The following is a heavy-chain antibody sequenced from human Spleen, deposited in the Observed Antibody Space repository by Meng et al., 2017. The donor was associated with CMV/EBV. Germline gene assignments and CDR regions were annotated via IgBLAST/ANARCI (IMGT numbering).Heavy chain of an antibody. J-gene: IGHJ4*02. V-gene: IGHV2-5*02. CDR1: GSCLSISGMS. CDR3: AHRDYCSGGTCTFDY. CDR2: VYWDDDK. Sequence: GSCLSISGMSVGWVRQPPGKALQWLALVYWDDDKRYSPSLKNRLTITRDNSKNQVVLTMTNMDPVDTATYYCAHRDYCSGGTCTFDYWGQGTLVTVSS. D-gene: IGHD2-15*01.